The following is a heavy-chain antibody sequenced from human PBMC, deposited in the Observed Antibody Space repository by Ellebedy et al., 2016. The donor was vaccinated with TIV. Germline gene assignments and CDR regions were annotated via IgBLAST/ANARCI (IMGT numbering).Heavy chain of an antibody. Sequence: SETLSLTCAVYGGSFSGYYWSWIRQPPGKGLEWIGEINHSGSTNYNPSLKSRVTISVDTSKNQFSLKLSSVTAADTAVYYCARHKIGASNALEIWGQGTMVTVSS. V-gene: IGHV4-34*01. CDR1: GGSFSGYY. CDR2: INHSGST. J-gene: IGHJ3*02. CDR3: ARHKIGASNALEI. D-gene: IGHD1-26*01.